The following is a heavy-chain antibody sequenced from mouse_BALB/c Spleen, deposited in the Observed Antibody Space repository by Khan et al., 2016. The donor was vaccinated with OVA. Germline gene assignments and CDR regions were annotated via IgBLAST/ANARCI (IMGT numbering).Heavy chain of an antibody. D-gene: IGHD1-3*01. CDR3: ARLVDI. Sequence: VELVESGPGLVAPSQSLSITCTVSGFSLTSYGVHWVRQPPGKGLEWLGVIWAGGSTNYNSALMSRLSISKDKSKSPVFLKMNSMHTCDTAMYYCARLVDIWGQGTTLTVSS. V-gene: IGHV2-9*02. J-gene: IGHJ2*01. CDR2: IWAGGST. CDR1: GFSLTSYG.